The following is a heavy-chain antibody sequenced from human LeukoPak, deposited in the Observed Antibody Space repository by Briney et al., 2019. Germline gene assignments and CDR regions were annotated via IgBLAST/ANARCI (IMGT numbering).Heavy chain of an antibody. CDR2: INHNGST. D-gene: IGHD5-12*01. J-gene: IGHJ4*02. V-gene: IGHV4-34*01. Sequence: SETLSLTCAVYGGSFSGYYWSWIRQPPGKGLEWIGEINHNGSTNYNPSLKSRVTISVDASKNPFTLKLSSGTATDTAVYYWARRGGYSGYDFGPPNFDYWGQGTLVTVSS. CDR1: GGSFSGYY. CDR3: ARRGGYSGYDFGPPNFDY.